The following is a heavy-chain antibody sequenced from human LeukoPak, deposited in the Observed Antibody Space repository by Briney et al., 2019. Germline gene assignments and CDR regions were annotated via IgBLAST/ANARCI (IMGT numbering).Heavy chain of an antibody. D-gene: IGHD3-10*01. CDR1: GGSISSSSYY. CDR3: ARDEYGSGSSYPDYYYYGMDV. J-gene: IGHJ6*02. Sequence: SETLFLTCTVSGGSISSSSYYWGWIRQPPGKGLEWIGSIYYSGSTYYNPSLKSRVTISVDTSKNQFSLKLSSVTAADTAVYYCARDEYGSGSSYPDYYYYGMDVWGQGTTVTISS. V-gene: IGHV4-39*07. CDR2: IYYSGST.